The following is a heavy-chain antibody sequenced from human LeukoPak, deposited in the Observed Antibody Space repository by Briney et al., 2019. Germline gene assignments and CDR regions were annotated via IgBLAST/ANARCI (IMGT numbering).Heavy chain of an antibody. V-gene: IGHV1-2*04. CDR2: MNPNSGGT. Sequence: GASGEAAGKASGYTFTRYYMLWVRGAPGHGVEWRGGMNPNSGGTTDAQKSQGWLTMQRHTSITTAYMDLSRLRSDDTAVYYCAREDSSSVSPQSAFDIWGQGTMVTVTP. CDR1: GYTFTRYY. CDR3: AREDSSSVSPQSAFDI. J-gene: IGHJ3*02. D-gene: IGHD6-6*01.